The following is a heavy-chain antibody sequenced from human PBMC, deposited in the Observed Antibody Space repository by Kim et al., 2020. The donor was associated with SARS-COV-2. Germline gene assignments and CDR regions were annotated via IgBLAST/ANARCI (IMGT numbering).Heavy chain of an antibody. CDR1: GFTFSSYE. CDR3: GGSIYYYYGMDV. CDR2: ISSSGSTI. Sequence: GGSLRLSCAASGFTFSSYEMNWVRQAPGKGLEWVSYISSSGSTIYYADSVKGRFTISRDNAKNSLYLQMNSLRAEDTAVYYCGGSIYYYYGMDVWGQGTTVTVSS. J-gene: IGHJ6*02. V-gene: IGHV3-48*03.